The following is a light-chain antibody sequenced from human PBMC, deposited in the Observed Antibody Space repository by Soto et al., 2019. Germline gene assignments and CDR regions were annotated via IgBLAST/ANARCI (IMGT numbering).Light chain of an antibody. Sequence: QSALTQPRSVSGSPGQSVTISCTGTSSDVGGYNYVSWYQQHPGKAPKLMIYYVSKRPSGVPDRFSGSQSGNTASLTISGLQAEDEADYYCSSYAGSYTWVFGGGTKLTVL. CDR3: SSYAGSYTWV. V-gene: IGLV2-11*01. CDR1: SSDVGGYNY. J-gene: IGLJ3*02. CDR2: YVS.